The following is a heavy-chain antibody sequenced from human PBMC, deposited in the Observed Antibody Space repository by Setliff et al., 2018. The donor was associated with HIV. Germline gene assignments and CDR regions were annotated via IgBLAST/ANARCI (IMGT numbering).Heavy chain of an antibody. CDR3: ARRGKTENSYVLNWFDP. D-gene: IGHD5-18*01. J-gene: IGHJ5*02. V-gene: IGHV4-61*02. Sequence: SETLSLTCTVSGGSIRSGAYYWSWIRQPAGKGLEWIGRVYSSGTTNYNPSLRSRVTISMDMSKNQISLTLTSVTAADTAMYYCARRGKTENSYVLNWFDPWGQGILVTVSS. CDR1: GGSIRSGAYY. CDR2: VYSSGTT.